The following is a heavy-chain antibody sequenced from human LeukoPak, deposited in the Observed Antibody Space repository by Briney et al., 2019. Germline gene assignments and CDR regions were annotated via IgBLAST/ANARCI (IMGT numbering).Heavy chain of an antibody. CDR1: GYTLTELS. V-gene: IGHV1-24*01. J-gene: IGHJ4*02. CDR2: FDPEDGET. CDR3: ARVGNVDY. Sequence: ASVKVSCKVSGYTLTELSMHWVRQAPGKGLEWMGGFDPEDGETICAQKFQGRVTMTRNTSISTAYMELSSLRSEDTAVYYCARVGNVDYWGQGTLVTVSS.